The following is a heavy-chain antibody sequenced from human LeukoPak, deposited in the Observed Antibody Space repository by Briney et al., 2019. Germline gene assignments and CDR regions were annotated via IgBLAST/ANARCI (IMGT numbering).Heavy chain of an antibody. CDR3: ARDRKGLAGYSSSCLGY. V-gene: IGHV7-4-1*02. J-gene: IGHJ4*02. CDR1: GYTFTSYA. D-gene: IGHD6-13*01. Sequence: GASVKVSCKASGYTFTSYAMNWVRQAPGQGLEWMGWINTNTGNPTYAQGFTGRFVFSLDTSVSTAYLQISSLKAEDSAVYYCARDRKGLAGYSSSCLGYWGQGTLVTVSS. CDR2: INTNTGNP.